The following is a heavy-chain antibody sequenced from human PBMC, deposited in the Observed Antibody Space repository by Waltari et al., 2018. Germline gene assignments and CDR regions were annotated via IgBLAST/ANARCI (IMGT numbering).Heavy chain of an antibody. CDR1: GGSISSSRYY. CDR2: IYYSGST. D-gene: IGHD3-3*01. V-gene: IGHV4-39*01. J-gene: IGHJ4*02. Sequence: QLQLQESGPGLVKPSATLSLTCTVSGGSISSSRYYWGWIRQPPGQGLEWIGSIYYSGSTYYNPSLKSRVTISVDTSKNQFSLKLSSVTAADTAVYYCARHRARNYDFWSGYYEFDYWGQGTLVTVSS. CDR3: ARHRARNYDFWSGYYEFDY.